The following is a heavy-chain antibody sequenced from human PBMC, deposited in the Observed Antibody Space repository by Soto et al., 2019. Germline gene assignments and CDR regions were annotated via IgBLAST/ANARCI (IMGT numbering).Heavy chain of an antibody. CDR3: ARETSYDILTGYYIRWFDP. CDR1: GGSIRSYY. CDR2: IYYSGST. V-gene: IGHV4-59*01. Sequence: PSETLSLTCTVSGGSIRSYYWSWIRQPPGKGLEWIGYIYYSGSTNYNPSLKSRVTISVDTSKNQFSLKLSSVTAADTAVYYCARETSYDILTGYYIRWFDPWGQGTLVTVSS. J-gene: IGHJ5*02. D-gene: IGHD3-9*01.